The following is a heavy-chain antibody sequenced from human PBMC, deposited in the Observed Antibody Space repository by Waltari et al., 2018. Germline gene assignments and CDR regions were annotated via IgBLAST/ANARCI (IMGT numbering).Heavy chain of an antibody. CDR2: ISSSGSTI. CDR1: GFTFSSYE. Sequence: EVQLVESGGGLVQPGGSLRLSCAASGFTFSSYEMNWVRQAPGKGLGWVSYISSSGSTIYYADSVKGRFTISRDNAKNSLYLQMNSLRAEDTAVYYCARDRPSIQLWTYSFDYWGQGTLVTVSS. J-gene: IGHJ4*02. D-gene: IGHD5-18*01. V-gene: IGHV3-48*03. CDR3: ARDRPSIQLWTYSFDY.